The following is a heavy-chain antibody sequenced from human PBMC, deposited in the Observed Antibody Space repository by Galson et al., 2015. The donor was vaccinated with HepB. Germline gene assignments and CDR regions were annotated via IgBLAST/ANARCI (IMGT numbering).Heavy chain of an antibody. Sequence: SLRLSCAASGFMFRRSGMHWVRQAPGKGLEWLANISPDGSNKIYADSVKGRFTISRDNSKTTLYLQLNSLRAEDTAGYYCANLAMGISYHHYYMDDWGKGTTVTVSS. CDR3: ANLAMGISYHHYYMDD. V-gene: IGHV3-30*18. J-gene: IGHJ6*03. CDR2: ISPDGSNK. CDR1: GFMFRRSG. D-gene: IGHD2-2*01.